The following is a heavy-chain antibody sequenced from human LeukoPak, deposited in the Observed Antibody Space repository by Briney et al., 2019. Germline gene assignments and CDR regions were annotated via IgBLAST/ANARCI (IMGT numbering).Heavy chain of an antibody. CDR2: ISRVSNAI. D-gene: IGHD4-23*01. CDR1: GFTFGSYS. V-gene: IGHV3-48*04. Sequence: PGGSLRLSCAASGFTFGSYSMNWVRQAPGKGLEWLAYISRVSNAIYYADSVRGRFTISRDNAKNSLYLQMNSLRAEDTAVYYCAKWVGTLGSLDYWGQGTLVTVSS. J-gene: IGHJ4*02. CDR3: AKWVGTLGSLDY.